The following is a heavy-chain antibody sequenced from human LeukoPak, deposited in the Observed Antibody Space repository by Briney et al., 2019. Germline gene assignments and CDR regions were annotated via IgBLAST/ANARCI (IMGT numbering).Heavy chain of an antibody. J-gene: IGHJ4*02. D-gene: IGHD2-21*01. CDR3: AVANIRSPFDY. CDR1: GFTFSDYY. Sequence: GGSLRLSCAASGFTFSDYYMSWIRQAPGKGLEWVSYISSSGSTIYYADSVKGRFTISRDNSKNTLYLQTNSLRAEDTAVYYCAVANIRSPFDYWGQGTLVTVSS. CDR2: ISSSGSTI. V-gene: IGHV3-11*04.